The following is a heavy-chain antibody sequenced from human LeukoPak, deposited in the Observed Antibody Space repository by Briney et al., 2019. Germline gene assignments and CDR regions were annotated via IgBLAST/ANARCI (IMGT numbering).Heavy chain of an antibody. J-gene: IGHJ4*02. CDR1: GFTFSDYA. D-gene: IGHD4-17*01. V-gene: IGHV3-23*01. CDR2: LSGGGGST. CDR3: ARGASAAVTTKAGFDY. Sequence: PGGSLRLSCAASGFTFSDYAMNWVRQAPGKGPQWVSTLSGGGGSTFYADSVKGRFTISRDTSKNTLYLQMKSLRADDTAVYYCARGASAAVTTKAGFDYWGRGTLVTVSS.